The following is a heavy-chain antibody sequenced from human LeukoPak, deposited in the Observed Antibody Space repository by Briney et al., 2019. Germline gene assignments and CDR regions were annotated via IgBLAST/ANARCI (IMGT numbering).Heavy chain of an antibody. V-gene: IGHV4-4*02. D-gene: IGHD1-26*01. CDR3: ARRTDLGSYAPADAFDI. CDR1: GGSISSTNW. Sequence: PSGTLSLTCAVSGGSISSTNWWSWVRQPPGKGLEWIGEIYHSGSTNYNPPLKSRVTISVDKSKNQFSLKLSSVTAADTAVYYCARRTDLGSYAPADAFDIWGQGTMVTVSS. CDR2: IYHSGST. J-gene: IGHJ3*02.